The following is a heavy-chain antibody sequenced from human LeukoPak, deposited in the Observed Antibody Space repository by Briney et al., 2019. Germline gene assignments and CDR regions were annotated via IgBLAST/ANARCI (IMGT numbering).Heavy chain of an antibody. V-gene: IGHV3-20*04. CDR2: INWNGDSA. CDR1: GFTFDDYG. CDR3: ARGGYSYGYQRGFFDY. Sequence: GGSLRLSCAASGFTFDDYGMSWVRQAPGKGLKWVSGINWNGDSADYADSVKGRFTISRDNAKNSLYLQMNSLRAEDTALYYCARGGYSYGYQRGFFDYWGQGTLVTVSS. J-gene: IGHJ4*02. D-gene: IGHD5-18*01.